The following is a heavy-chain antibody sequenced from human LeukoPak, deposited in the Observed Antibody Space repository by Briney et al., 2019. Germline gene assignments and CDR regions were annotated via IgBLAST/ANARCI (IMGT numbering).Heavy chain of an antibody. CDR1: GYTLTELS. D-gene: IGHD2-15*01. CDR2: FDPEDGET. CDR3: ATGDIVVVVAGLFDY. Sequence: GASVKVSCKVSGYTLTELSMHWVRQAPGKGLEWMGGFDPEDGETIYAQKFQGRVTMTEDTSTDTAYMELSSLRSEDTAVYYCATGDIVVVVAGLFDYWGRGTLVTVSS. J-gene: IGHJ4*02. V-gene: IGHV1-24*01.